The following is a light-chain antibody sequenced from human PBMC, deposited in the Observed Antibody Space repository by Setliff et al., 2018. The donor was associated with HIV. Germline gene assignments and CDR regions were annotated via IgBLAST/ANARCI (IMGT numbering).Light chain of an antibody. CDR2: DVS. CDR1: SSDIGRYNY. V-gene: IGLV2-14*03. Sequence: LTQPASVSGSPGQSITISCTGTSSDIGRYNYVSWYQQYPGKGPTLMIFDVSERPSGVSNRFSGSKSGNTASLIISGLQPDDEADYYCCSYARGSTYVFGSGTKVTVL. CDR3: CSYARGSTYV. J-gene: IGLJ1*01.